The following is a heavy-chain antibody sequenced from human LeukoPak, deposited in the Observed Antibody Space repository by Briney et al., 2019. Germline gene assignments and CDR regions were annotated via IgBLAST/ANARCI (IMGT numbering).Heavy chain of an antibody. CDR1: GFVFNSYE. V-gene: IGHV3-21*01. CDR2: ISSSSYI. CDR3: ARELAKRDPIDY. J-gene: IGHJ4*02. Sequence: GGSLRLSCVASGFVFNSYEMSWVRQAPGKGLEWVSSISSSSYIYYADSVKGRFTISRDNAKNSLYLQMNSLRAEDTAVYYCARELAKRDPIDYWGQGTLVTVSS. D-gene: IGHD5-12*01.